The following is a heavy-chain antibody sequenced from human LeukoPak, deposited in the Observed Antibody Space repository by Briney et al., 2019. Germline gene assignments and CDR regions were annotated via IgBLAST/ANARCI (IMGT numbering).Heavy chain of an antibody. CDR3: ARYSLAAPDAFDI. V-gene: IGHV4-34*01. CDR2: INHSGST. Sequence: EPSETLSLTCAVYGGSFSGYYWSWIRQPPGKGLEWIGEINHSGSTNYNPSLKSRVTISVDTSKNQFSLKLSSVTAADTAVYYCARYSLAAPDAFDIWGQGTMVTVSS. J-gene: IGHJ3*02. CDR1: GGSFSGYY. D-gene: IGHD6-13*01.